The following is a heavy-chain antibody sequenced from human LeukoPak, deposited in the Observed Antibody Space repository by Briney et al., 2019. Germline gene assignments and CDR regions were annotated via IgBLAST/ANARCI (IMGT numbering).Heavy chain of an antibody. V-gene: IGHV3-48*03. CDR1: GFTFSSYE. J-gene: IGHJ4*02. D-gene: IGHD2-2*01. Sequence: GGSLRLSCAASGFTFSSYEMNWVRQAPGKGLEWVSYISSSGSSIYYADSVKGRFTISRDNAKNSLYLQMNSLRAEDTAAYYCARKYCSSTSCLFDCWGQGTLVTVSS. CDR3: ARKYCSSTSCLFDC. CDR2: ISSSGSSI.